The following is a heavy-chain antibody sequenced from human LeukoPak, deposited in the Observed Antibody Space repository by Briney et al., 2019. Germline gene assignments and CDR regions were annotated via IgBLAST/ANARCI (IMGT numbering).Heavy chain of an antibody. V-gene: IGHV3-43*02. CDR1: GFTFDRFA. Sequence: GGSLRLSCAASGFTFDRFAMHWVRQAPGKGLEWVSLISGDGFTTYYVDSVKGRFTVSRDNSKNSLYLQMKSLRTEDTALYYCGRDHVYGGADYWGQGTLVTVSS. J-gene: IGHJ4*02. CDR2: ISGDGFTT. D-gene: IGHD4-23*01. CDR3: GRDHVYGGADY.